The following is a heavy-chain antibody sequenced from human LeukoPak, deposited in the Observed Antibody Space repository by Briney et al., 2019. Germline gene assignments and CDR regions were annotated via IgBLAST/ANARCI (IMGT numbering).Heavy chain of an antibody. D-gene: IGHD6-19*01. Sequence: SETLSLTCTVSGGSISSSRYYGGWIRQPPGKGLEWIGSLYYSGNTYYNPSLKSRVTISVDTPKNQFSLKLSSVTAADTAVYYCARNIAVAGRGDYMDVWGKGTTVTISS. CDR1: GGSISSSRYY. J-gene: IGHJ6*03. V-gene: IGHV4-39*01. CDR3: ARNIAVAGRGDYMDV. CDR2: LYYSGNT.